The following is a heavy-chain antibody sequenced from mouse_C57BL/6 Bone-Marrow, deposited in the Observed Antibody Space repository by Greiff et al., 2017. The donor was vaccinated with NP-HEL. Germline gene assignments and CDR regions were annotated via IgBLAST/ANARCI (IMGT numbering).Heavy chain of an antibody. J-gene: IGHJ2*01. CDR1: GYTFTDYY. CDR3: ARGVVAPFDY. Sequence: QVQLQQSGAELVRPGASVKLSCKASGYTFTDYYINWVKQRPGQGLEWIARIYPGSGNTYYNEKFKGKATLTADKSSSTAYMQLSSLTSEDSAVYFCARGVVAPFDYWGQGTTLTVSS. V-gene: IGHV1-76*01. D-gene: IGHD1-1*01. CDR2: IYPGSGNT.